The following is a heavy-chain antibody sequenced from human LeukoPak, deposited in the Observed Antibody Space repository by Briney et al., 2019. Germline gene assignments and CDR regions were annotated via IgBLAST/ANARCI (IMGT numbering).Heavy chain of an antibody. V-gene: IGHV3-23*01. Sequence: PGGSLRLSRAASGFTFSSYAMNWVRQAPGKGLEWVSAISGSGGNTYYADSVKGRFTISRDNSKNTLYLQMNSLRVEDTAVYFCAKPARTDYTDYWGQGTLVTVSS. D-gene: IGHD1-14*01. CDR2: ISGSGGNT. CDR3: AKPARTDYTDY. J-gene: IGHJ4*02. CDR1: GFTFSSYA.